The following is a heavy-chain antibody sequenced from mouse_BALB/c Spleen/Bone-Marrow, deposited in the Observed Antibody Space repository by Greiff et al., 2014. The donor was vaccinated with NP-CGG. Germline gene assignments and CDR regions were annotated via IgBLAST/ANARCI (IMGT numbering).Heavy chain of an antibody. V-gene: IGHV3-2*02. CDR3: ARSADWYFDV. CDR2: ISYSGST. Sequence: EVQLVESGPGLVKPSQSLSLTCTVTGYSITSDYAWHWIRQFPGNKLEWMGYISYSGSTSNYPSLKSRISITRDTSKNQFFLQLNSVTTEDTATYYCARSADWYFDVWGAGTTVTVSS. CDR1: GYSITSDYA. J-gene: IGHJ1*01.